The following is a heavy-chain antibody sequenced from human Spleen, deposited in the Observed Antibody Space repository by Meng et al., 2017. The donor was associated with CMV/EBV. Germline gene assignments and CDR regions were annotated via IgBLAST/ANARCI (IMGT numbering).Heavy chain of an antibody. V-gene: IGHV4-34*03. CDR1: GGSFSGYF. CDR2: IHYSRNT. J-gene: IGHJ4*02. CDR3: YQLAPGGNNNDY. D-gene: IGHD6-6*01. Sequence: HVQLQLWCVGRLYTSVTQSLTLDVYGGSFSGYFCVWIRQRPGKGLEWMRVIHYSRNTYYNPSLKSLITMSVDTTKNQYYLKLSSVTAADTAVYWVYQLAPGGNNNDYWGQGTLVTVSS.